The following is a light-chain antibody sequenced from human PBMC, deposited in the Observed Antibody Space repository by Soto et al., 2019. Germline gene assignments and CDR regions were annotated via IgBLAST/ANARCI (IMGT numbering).Light chain of an antibody. CDR1: QSISTY. CDR3: QQSYSSPRT. V-gene: IGKV1-39*01. CDR2: GAS. Sequence: DIQMTQSPSSLSASVGDRDTITCRASQSISTYLNWYQQKPGKAPRLLIYGASSLQSGAPSRFSGSGSGTDFTLTISSLQPEDFATYYCQQSYSSPRTFGQGTKLEIK. J-gene: IGKJ2*01.